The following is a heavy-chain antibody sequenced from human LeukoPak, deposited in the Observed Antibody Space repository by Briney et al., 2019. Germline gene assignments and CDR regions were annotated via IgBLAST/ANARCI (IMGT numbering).Heavy chain of an antibody. CDR2: ITSSGDGT. V-gene: IGHV3-23*01. CDR1: GFTFSIYA. Sequence: GGSLRLSCAASGFTFSIYAMSWVHQAPGKGLQWVSSITSSGDGTYYADSVKGRFTISRDNSENMLYLQMNSLRVEDTAVYFCAKDRPNYYGSNGHYYRRDGDYWGQGTLVTVPS. J-gene: IGHJ4*02. D-gene: IGHD3-22*01. CDR3: AKDRPNYYGSNGHYYRRDGDY.